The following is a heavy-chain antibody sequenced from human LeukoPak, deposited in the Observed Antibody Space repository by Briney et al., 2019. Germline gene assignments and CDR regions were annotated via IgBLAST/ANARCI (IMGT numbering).Heavy chain of an antibody. CDR2: ISVGAEYI. D-gene: IGHD3-3*01. Sequence: GGSLRLSCATSGFTFSSYAMSWVRQAPGKGLEWVSTISVGAEYIFYADSVKGRFTISRDDSNNALYLQMHSLRAEDTALYYCASGPPFLKYFEYWGQGTLVTVSS. J-gene: IGHJ4*02. CDR3: ASGPPFLKYFEY. CDR1: GFTFSSYA. V-gene: IGHV3-23*01.